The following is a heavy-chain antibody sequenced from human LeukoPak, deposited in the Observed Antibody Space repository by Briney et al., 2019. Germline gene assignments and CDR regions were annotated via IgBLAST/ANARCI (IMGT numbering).Heavy chain of an antibody. CDR3: ARGTDSYYYYMDV. CDR1: GFTVNSNY. V-gene: IGHV3-53*01. CDR2: IYGGGST. J-gene: IGHJ6*03. D-gene: IGHD2-8*02. Sequence: PGGSLRLSCAASGFTVNSNYMSWVRQAPGKGLEWVSVIYGGGSTYYADSVRGRFTISRDNSKNTLFLQMNSLRAEDTAVYYCARGTDSYYYYMDVWGRRTTVTVSS.